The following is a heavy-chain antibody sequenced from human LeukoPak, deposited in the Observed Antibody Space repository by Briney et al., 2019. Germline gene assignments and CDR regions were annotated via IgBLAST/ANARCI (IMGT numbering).Heavy chain of an antibody. CDR1: GVSMSRFY. D-gene: IGHD3-22*01. J-gene: IGHJ4*02. Sequence: SETLSLTCNVSGVSMSRFYWSWIRQPPGKGLEWIGYVYSSGSTSYNPSLKNRVSMSIDTSKNQFSLKLTSVTAADTAVFYRARDFDSSGRIDYWGQGMLVTVSS. CDR2: VYSSGST. CDR3: ARDFDSSGRIDY. V-gene: IGHV4-59*01.